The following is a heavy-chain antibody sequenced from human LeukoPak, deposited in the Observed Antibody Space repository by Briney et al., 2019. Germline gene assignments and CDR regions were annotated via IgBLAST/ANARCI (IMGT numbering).Heavy chain of an antibody. Sequence: SVKVSCKASGGTFSSYAISWVRQAPGQGLEWLGGIIPIFGTANYAQKFQGRVTITADKSTSTAYMELSSLRSEDTAVYYCARGILWFGEDYYGMDVWGKGTTVTVSS. CDR3: ARGILWFGEDYYGMDV. CDR2: IIPIFGTA. J-gene: IGHJ6*04. CDR1: GGTFSSYA. D-gene: IGHD3-10*01. V-gene: IGHV1-69*06.